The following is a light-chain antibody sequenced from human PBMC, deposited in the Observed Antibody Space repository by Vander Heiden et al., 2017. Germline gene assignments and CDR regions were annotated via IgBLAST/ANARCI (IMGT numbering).Light chain of an antibody. V-gene: IGKV3-20*01. CDR2: GAS. J-gene: IGKJ1*01. CDR1: QSVSSSY. CDR3: QQYGSSPWT. Sequence: IVLTQSPVPLPSSPVELATLSCRASQSVSSSYLAWYQQKPGQAPRLLIYGASSRATGIPDRFSGSGSGTDFTLTISRLEPEDFAVYYCQQYGSSPWTFGQGTKVEIK.